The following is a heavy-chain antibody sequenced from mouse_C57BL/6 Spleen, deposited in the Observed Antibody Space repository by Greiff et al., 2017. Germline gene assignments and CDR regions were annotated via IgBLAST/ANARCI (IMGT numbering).Heavy chain of an antibody. D-gene: IGHD3-3*01. Sequence: EVKLVESGGGLVKPGGSLKLSCAASGFTFSSYAMSWVRQTPEKRLEWVATISDGGSYTYYPDNVKGRFTISRDNAKNNLYLQMSHLKSEDTAMYYCARDRGGGAMDYWGQGTSVTVSS. V-gene: IGHV5-4*01. CDR2: ISDGGSYT. CDR3: ARDRGGGAMDY. CDR1: GFTFSSYA. J-gene: IGHJ4*01.